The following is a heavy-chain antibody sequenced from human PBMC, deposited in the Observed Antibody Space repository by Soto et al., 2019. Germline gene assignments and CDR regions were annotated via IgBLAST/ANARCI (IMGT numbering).Heavy chain of an antibody. CDR2: IIPMFGAA. J-gene: IGHJ6*02. CDR3: ARASIVVDTAIPGGMDV. D-gene: IGHD2-21*02. Sequence: QVQLVQSGAEVKKPGSSVKVSCKASGGTFRSHAINWLRQAPGQGLEWMGGIIPMFGAAKHAQNCQGRVTISADESTSAVYMEVSSLRSEDTAVYYCARASIVVDTAIPGGMDVWGQGTTVTVSS. V-gene: IGHV1-69*01. CDR1: GGTFRSHA.